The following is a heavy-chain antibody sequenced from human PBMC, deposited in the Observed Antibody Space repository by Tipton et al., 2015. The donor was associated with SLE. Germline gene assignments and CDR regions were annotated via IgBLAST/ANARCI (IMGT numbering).Heavy chain of an antibody. Sequence: TLSLTCAVCGGSFSGYYWSWIRQPPGKGLEWIGEINHSGSTNYNPSLKSRVTISVDTSKNQFSLKLSSVTAADTAVYYCARLGKRITMVRGVIPYAFDIWGQGTMVTVSS. CDR2: INHSGST. CDR1: GGSFSGYY. V-gene: IGHV4-34*01. D-gene: IGHD3-10*01. CDR3: ARLGKRITMVRGVIPYAFDI. J-gene: IGHJ3*02.